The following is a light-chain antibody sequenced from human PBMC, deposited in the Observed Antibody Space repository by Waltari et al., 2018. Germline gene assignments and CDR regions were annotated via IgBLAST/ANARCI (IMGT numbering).Light chain of an antibody. CDR2: AAS. CDR1: QSMSTS. V-gene: IGKV1-39*01. J-gene: IGKJ4*01. Sequence: DSQVTQSPSSLSASVGERVTITCRTSQSMSTSFNWYQQKPGKPPTLLIFAASALQSGVSSRFSGSGSQTDFTLTIRNLQPEDFATYYCQQSYRAPQTFGGGTKVDMK. CDR3: QQSYRAPQT.